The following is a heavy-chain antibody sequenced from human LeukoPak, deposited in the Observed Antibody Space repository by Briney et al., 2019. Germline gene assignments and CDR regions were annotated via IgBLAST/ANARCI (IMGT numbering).Heavy chain of an antibody. CDR2: IYTSGST. D-gene: IGHD1-7*01. J-gene: IGHJ6*02. V-gene: IGHV4-4*07. CDR3: ARCLSEPELAYGMDV. CDR1: GGSISSYY. Sequence: SETLSLTCTVSGGSISSYYWSWIRQPAGKGLEWIGRIYTSGSTNYNPSLKIRVTMSVDTSKNQFSLKLSSVTAADTAVYYCARCLSEPELAYGMDVWGQGTTVTVSS.